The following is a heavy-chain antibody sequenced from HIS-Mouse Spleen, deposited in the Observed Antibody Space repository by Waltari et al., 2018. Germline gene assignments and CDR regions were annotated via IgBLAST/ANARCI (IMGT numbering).Heavy chain of an antibody. V-gene: IGHV1-8*01. Sequence: QVQLVQSGAEVKKPGASVKVSCKASGYTFTSYDINWVRQATGQGLEWMGWMNPNRGNTGYGQKVQGRVTMTRNTSISTAYMELSSLRSEDTAVYYCARGHDYSNYFDYWGQGTLVTVSS. J-gene: IGHJ4*02. CDR3: ARGHDYSNYFDY. CDR2: MNPNRGNT. D-gene: IGHD4-4*01. CDR1: GYTFTSYD.